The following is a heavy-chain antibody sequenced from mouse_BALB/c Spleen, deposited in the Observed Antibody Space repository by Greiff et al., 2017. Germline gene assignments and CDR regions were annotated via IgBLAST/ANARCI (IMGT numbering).Heavy chain of an antibody. CDR1: GYSFTDYY. Sequence: VQLQQSGPELVKTGASVKISCKASGYSFTDYYMHWVKQSPEKSFEWIGEINPSTGGTSYNQKFKGKATLTVDKSSSTAYMQLKSLTSEDSAVYYCARDTTVVDPLYWGQGTTLTVSS. J-gene: IGHJ2*01. CDR2: INPSTGGT. CDR3: ARDTTVVDPLY. V-gene: IGHV1-42*01. D-gene: IGHD1-1*01.